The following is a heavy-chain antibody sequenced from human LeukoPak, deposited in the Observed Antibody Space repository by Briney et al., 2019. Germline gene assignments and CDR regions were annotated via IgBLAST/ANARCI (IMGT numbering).Heavy chain of an antibody. V-gene: IGHV3-21*01. CDR1: GFTFSSYS. J-gene: IGHJ4*02. D-gene: IGHD6-19*01. CDR2: ISSSSSYI. CDR3: ASPAVAGRDYLDY. Sequence: PGGSLRLSCAASGFTFSSYSMNWVRQAPGKGLEWVSSISSSSSYIYYADSVKGRFTISRDNAKNSLYLQMNSLRAEDTAVYYCASPAVAGRDYLDYWGQGTLVTVSS.